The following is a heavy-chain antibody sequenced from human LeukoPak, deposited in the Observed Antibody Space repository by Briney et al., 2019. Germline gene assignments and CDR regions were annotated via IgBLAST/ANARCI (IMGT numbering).Heavy chain of an antibody. D-gene: IGHD6-19*01. Sequence: AASVKVSCKASGGTFSNFAISWVRQAPGQGLEWMGGIIPIFGTATYAQKFQGRVMITRDESTGTAFMELSGLRSVDTAVYYCARVRGGIEVAGIRHYYYYMDVWGEGTTVTVSS. CDR2: IIPIFGTA. CDR3: ARVRGGIEVAGIRHYYYYMDV. V-gene: IGHV1-69*05. J-gene: IGHJ6*03. CDR1: GGTFSNFA.